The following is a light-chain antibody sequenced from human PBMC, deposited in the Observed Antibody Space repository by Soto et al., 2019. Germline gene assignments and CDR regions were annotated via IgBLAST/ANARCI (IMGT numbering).Light chain of an antibody. V-gene: IGLV2-8*01. J-gene: IGLJ1*01. CDR3: TSYAGGNNV. Sequence: QSALTQPPSASGSPGQSVTISCTGTSSDVGGNNYVSWYQQYPGKVPKLMVNEVNKRPSGVPDRFSGSKSGNTASLTVSGLQAEDEADYYCTSYAGGNNVFGTGTKLTVL. CDR2: EVN. CDR1: SSDVGGNNY.